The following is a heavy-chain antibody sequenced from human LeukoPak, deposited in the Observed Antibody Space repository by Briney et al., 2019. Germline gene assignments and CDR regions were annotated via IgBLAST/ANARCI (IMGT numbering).Heavy chain of an antibody. Sequence: GESLKISCKGFGYSFTNYWVAWVRQMPGKGLEWMGIIYPGDSDSRQSPSLRGQVTISADKSINTAYLQWNSLKASDTAMYYCARGHHVVVATATWASDAFDLWGQGTMVTVSS. V-gene: IGHV5-51*01. CDR1: GYSFTNYW. D-gene: IGHD2-21*02. J-gene: IGHJ3*01. CDR2: IYPGDSDS. CDR3: ARGHHVVVATATWASDAFDL.